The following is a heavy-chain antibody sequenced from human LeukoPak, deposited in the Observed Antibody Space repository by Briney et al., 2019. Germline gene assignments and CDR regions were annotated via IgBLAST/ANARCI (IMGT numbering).Heavy chain of an antibody. D-gene: IGHD4-11*01. CDR1: GFTFSSYG. J-gene: IGHJ4*02. CDR3: AKGSNYTFDY. CDR2: IWYDGSNK. V-gene: IGHV3-33*06. Sequence: GRSLRLSCAASGFTFSSYGMHWVRQAPGKGLEWVAVIWYDGSNKYYADSVKGRFTISRDNSKNTLYLQMNSLRAEDTAVYYCAKGSNYTFDYWGQGTLVTVSS.